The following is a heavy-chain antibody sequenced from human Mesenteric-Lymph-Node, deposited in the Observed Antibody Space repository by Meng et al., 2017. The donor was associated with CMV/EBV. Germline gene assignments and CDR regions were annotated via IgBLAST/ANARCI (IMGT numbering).Heavy chain of an antibody. CDR2: IYSGGST. Sequence: GESLKISCAASGFTVSSNYMSWVRQAPGEGLEWVSVIYSGGSTYYADSVKGRFTISRDNSKNTLYLQMNSLRAEDTAVYYCARHGNLSYYDFWSGYNDAFDIWGQGTMVTVSS. D-gene: IGHD3-3*01. J-gene: IGHJ3*02. CDR1: GFTVSSNY. V-gene: IGHV3-66*02. CDR3: ARHGNLSYYDFWSGYNDAFDI.